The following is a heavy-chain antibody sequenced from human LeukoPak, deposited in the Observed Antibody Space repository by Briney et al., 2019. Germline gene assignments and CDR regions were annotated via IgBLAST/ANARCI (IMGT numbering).Heavy chain of an antibody. Sequence: SETLSLTCTVSGGSISSSSYYWGWIRQPPGKGLEWIGSIYYSGSTNYNPSLKSRVTISVDTSKNQFSLKLSSVTAADTAVYYCARGLLVYYDSSGVWFDYWGQGTLVTVSS. CDR3: ARGLLVYYDSSGVWFDY. CDR2: IYYSGST. CDR1: GGSISSSSYY. D-gene: IGHD3-22*01. V-gene: IGHV4-39*07. J-gene: IGHJ4*02.